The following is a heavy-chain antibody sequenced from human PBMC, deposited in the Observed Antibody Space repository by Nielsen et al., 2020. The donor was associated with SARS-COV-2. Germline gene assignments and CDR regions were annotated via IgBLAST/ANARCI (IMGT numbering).Heavy chain of an antibody. CDR3: ARHRYFDS. V-gene: IGHV5-51*01. Sequence: GGSLRLSCKGSGYSFPNYWIGWVRQMPGKGLECVGIIYPADSDTKYSPSFQGQVTISADKSINTAYLQWNSLKASDTAMYYCARHRYFDSWGQGTLVTVSS. J-gene: IGHJ4*02. CDR2: IYPADSDT. CDR1: GYSFPNYW.